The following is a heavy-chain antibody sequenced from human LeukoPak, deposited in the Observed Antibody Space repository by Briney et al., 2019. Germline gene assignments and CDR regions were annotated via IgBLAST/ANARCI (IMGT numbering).Heavy chain of an antibody. D-gene: IGHD3-22*01. V-gene: IGHV4-39*07. CDR2: IYYSGST. J-gene: IGHJ4*02. CDR3: ARAEGYYDSRSYFDY. Sequence: SETLSLTCTVSGGSISSSSYYWGWIRQPPGKGLEWIGSIYYSGSTYYNPSLKSRVTISVDTSKNQFSLKLSSVTAADTAVYYCARAEGYYDSRSYFDYWGQGTLVTVSS. CDR1: GGSISSSSYY.